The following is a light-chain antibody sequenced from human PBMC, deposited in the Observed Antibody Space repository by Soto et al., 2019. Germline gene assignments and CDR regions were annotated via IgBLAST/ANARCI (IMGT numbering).Light chain of an antibody. CDR2: DAS. Sequence: DIQMTQSPSTLSASVGDRVTITCRASQSITNMLACYQQKPVKAPKVLIYDASNLEYGVPSRFSGSGFGTEFILTISSLQPDDFATYWCQHYGGMWTFGQGTKVDIK. CDR1: QSITNM. CDR3: QHYGGMWT. J-gene: IGKJ1*01. V-gene: IGKV1-5*01.